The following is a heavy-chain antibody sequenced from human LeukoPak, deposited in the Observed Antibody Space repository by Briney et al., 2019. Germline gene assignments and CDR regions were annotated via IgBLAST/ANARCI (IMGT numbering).Heavy chain of an antibody. CDR2: ISYDGSNK. CDR1: GFTFSSYG. J-gene: IGHJ4*02. CDR3: AKARGITMIVDDY. Sequence: GGSLRLSCAASGFTFSSYGMHWVRQAPGKGLEWVAVISYDGSNKYYADSVKGRFTISRDNSKNTLYLQMNSLRAEDTAVYYCAKARGITMIVDDYWGQGTLVTVSS. V-gene: IGHV3-30*18. D-gene: IGHD3-22*01.